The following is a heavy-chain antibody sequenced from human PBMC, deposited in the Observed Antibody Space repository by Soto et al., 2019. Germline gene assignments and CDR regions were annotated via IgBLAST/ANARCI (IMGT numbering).Heavy chain of an antibody. V-gene: IGHV3-30*18. CDR1: GFTFSSYN. J-gene: IGHJ4*02. CDR2: ISYDGTYQ. Sequence: GGSLRLSCAASGFTFSSYNLHWVRQAPGKGLEWVAVISYDGTYQYYADSVKGRFTISRDNSKNTLYLQMNSLRAEDTAVYFCAKDRRDYYDFWSGYSAPNYWGQGTLVTVSS. CDR3: AKDRRDYYDFWSGYSAPNY. D-gene: IGHD3-3*01.